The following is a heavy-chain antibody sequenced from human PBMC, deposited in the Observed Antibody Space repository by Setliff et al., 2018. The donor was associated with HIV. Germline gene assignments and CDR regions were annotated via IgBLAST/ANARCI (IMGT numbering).Heavy chain of an antibody. CDR1: GYSSSTAYY. CDR2: INHSGGT. Sequence: PSETLSLTCAVSGYSSSTAYYWSWIRLPPGKGLEWIGEINHSGGTNYNPSLKSRVTLSIDTSKSQFSLRLSSVTAADTALYYCARRSTVARGVDCFDLWGQGTQVTVSS. V-gene: IGHV4-38-2*01. D-gene: IGHD3-10*01. J-gene: IGHJ4*02. CDR3: ARRSTVARGVDCFDL.